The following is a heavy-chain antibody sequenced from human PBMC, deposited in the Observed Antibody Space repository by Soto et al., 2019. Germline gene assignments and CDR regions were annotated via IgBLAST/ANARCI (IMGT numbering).Heavy chain of an antibody. Sequence: GESLKISCQGSGYSFAIYWIGWVRQMPGKDLEWMGIIYPGDSDTRYSPSFQGQVTISADKSLRTAHLQWTSLKASDTALYYCARTRSFTLGFYYDGMDVWGQGTTVTVSS. V-gene: IGHV5-51*01. CDR1: GYSFAIYW. D-gene: IGHD6-6*01. J-gene: IGHJ6*02. CDR3: ARTRSFTLGFYYDGMDV. CDR2: IYPGDSDT.